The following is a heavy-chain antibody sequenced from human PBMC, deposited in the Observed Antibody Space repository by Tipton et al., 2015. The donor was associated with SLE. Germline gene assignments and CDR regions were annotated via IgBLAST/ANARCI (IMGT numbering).Heavy chain of an antibody. CDR2: ISSSSSYI. CDR1: GFTFSSYS. Sequence: LSLTCAASGFTFSSYSMNWVRQAPGKGLEWVSSISSSSSYIYYADSVKGRFTISRDNAKNSLYLQMNSLRAEDTAVYYCANRPGIAAADYWGQGTLVTVSS. D-gene: IGHD6-13*01. CDR3: ANRPGIAAADY. V-gene: IGHV3-21*01. J-gene: IGHJ4*02.